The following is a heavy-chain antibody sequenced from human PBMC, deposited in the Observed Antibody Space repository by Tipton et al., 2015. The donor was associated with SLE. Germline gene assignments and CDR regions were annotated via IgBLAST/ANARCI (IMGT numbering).Heavy chain of an antibody. CDR3: ARSTYGFWSGLDN. CDR1: GGSISSGSYY. CDR2: IYTSGST. J-gene: IGHJ4*02. Sequence: TLSLTCTVSGGSISSGSYYWSWIRQPAGKGLEWIGRIYTSGSTNYNTSLKSRVTISLDTSKNQFSLKVNSVTAADTAMYYCARSTYGFWSGLDNWGQGTLVTVSS. V-gene: IGHV4-61*02. D-gene: IGHD3-3*01.